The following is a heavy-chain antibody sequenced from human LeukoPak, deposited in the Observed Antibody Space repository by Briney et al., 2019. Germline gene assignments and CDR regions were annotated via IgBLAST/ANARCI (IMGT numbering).Heavy chain of an antibody. J-gene: IGHJ6*03. D-gene: IGHD6-13*01. CDR1: GFTLSSYG. V-gene: IGHV3-33*06. Sequence: GGSLRLSRAAPGFTLSSYGMHWVRQAPGKGLEWVAVIWYDGSNKYYADSVKGRFTISRDNSKNTLYLQMNRLRAEDTAVYYCAKARGIAAAGTGYMDVWGKGTTVTVSS. CDR2: IWYDGSNK. CDR3: AKARGIAAAGTGYMDV.